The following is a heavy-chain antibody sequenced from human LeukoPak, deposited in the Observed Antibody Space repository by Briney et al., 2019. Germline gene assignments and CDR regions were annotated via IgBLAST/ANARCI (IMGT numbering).Heavy chain of an antibody. V-gene: IGHV1-3*01. Sequence: ASVKVSCKASGYTFTRYGISWVRQAPGQRLEWMGWINAGNGNTKYSQKFQGRVTITRDTSASTAYMELSSLRSEDTAVYYCARGLATVTTLGYWGQGTLVTVSS. CDR1: GYTFTRYG. J-gene: IGHJ4*02. CDR3: ARGLATVTTLGY. D-gene: IGHD4-17*01. CDR2: INAGNGNT.